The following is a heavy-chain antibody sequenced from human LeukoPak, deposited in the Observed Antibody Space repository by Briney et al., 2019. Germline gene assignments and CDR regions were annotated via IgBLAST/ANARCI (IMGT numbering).Heavy chain of an antibody. V-gene: IGHV1-8*01. J-gene: IGHJ4*02. CDR2: MKANSGNT. CDR3: ARGIWIQLWTYPQYYFDY. D-gene: IGHD5-18*01. CDR1: GYTFTSSD. Sequence: ASVTVSCKASGYTFTSSDINWVRQGTGQRLGWIGWMKANSGNTGYAQKFQGRVTMTRNTSISTAYMELSSLRSEDTAVYYCARGIWIQLWTYPQYYFDYWGQGTLVTVSS.